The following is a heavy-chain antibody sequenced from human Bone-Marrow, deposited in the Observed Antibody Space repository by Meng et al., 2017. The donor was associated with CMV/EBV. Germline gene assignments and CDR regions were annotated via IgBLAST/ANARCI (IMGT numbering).Heavy chain of an antibody. V-gene: IGHV3-74*01. CDR1: GFTFSSYW. J-gene: IGHJ6*02. Sequence: GESLKISCAASGFTFSSYWMHWVRQAPGKGLVWVSRINSDGSSTSYADSVKGRFTISRDNAKNTLYLQMNSLRAEDTAVYYCASNGAGSSWYYVMNVWGQGTTVTVSS. CDR2: INSDGSST. CDR3: ASNGAGSSWYYVMNV. D-gene: IGHD6-13*01.